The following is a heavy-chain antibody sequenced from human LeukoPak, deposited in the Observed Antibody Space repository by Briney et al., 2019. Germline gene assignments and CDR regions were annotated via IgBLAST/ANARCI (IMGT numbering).Heavy chain of an antibody. V-gene: IGHV3-21*01. Sequence: GGSLRLSCAASGFTFSSYSMNWVRQAPGKGLEWVSSISSSSSYIYYADSVKGRFTISRDNAKNSLYLQMNSLRAEDTAVYYCARDWRYSSSWFDYWGQGTLVTVRS. D-gene: IGHD6-13*01. CDR2: ISSSSSYI. CDR3: ARDWRYSSSWFDY. J-gene: IGHJ4*02. CDR1: GFTFSSYS.